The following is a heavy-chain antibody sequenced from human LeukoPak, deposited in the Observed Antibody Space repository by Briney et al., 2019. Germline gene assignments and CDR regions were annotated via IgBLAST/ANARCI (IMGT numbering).Heavy chain of an antibody. V-gene: IGHV7-4-1*02. Sequence: GASVKVSRKASGYTFTSYAMNWVRQAPGQGLEWMGWINANTGNPTYAQGFTGRFVFSLDTSVSTAYLQISSLKAEDTAVYYCARLIRGYCSGGSCYSNDYWGQGTLVTVSS. D-gene: IGHD2-15*01. J-gene: IGHJ4*02. CDR2: INANTGNP. CDR1: GYTFTSYA. CDR3: ARLIRGYCSGGSCYSNDY.